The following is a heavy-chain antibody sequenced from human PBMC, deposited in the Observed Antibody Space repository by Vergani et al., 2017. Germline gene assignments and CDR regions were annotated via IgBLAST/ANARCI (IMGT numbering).Heavy chain of an antibody. CDR1: GFKFSNFG. Sequence: QVQLVESGGNLVQPGRSLRLSCAAAGFKFSNFGMHWVRQVPGKGLEWVAFISYNGGNQYYADSVQGRFTISRDNTKNILYLQMSSLRVEDTALYYCTRDVADTHSSIWPLNYHYFMDVWGEGTTVTGSS. CDR3: TRDVADTHSSIWPLNYHYFMDV. D-gene: IGHD6-13*01. J-gene: IGHJ6*03. V-gene: IGHV3-33*05. CDR2: ISYNGGNQ.